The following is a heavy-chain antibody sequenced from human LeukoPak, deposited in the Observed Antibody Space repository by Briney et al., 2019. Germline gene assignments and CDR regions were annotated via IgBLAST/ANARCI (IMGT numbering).Heavy chain of an antibody. J-gene: IGHJ4*02. Sequence: SETLSLTCTVSGGSISDYYWSWIRQPPGKALEWIGYIYDSGNTNYNPSLKSRVTISVDTSKNQFSLKVTSVTAADTAVYYCARSFGRDIEMHYWGQGTLVTVSS. CDR1: GGSISDYY. V-gene: IGHV4-59*01. CDR2: IYDSGNT. D-gene: IGHD2-15*01. CDR3: ARSFGRDIEMHY.